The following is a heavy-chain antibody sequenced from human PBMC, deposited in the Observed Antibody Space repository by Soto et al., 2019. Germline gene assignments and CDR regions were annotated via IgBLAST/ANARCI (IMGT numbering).Heavy chain of an antibody. Sequence: EVQLVQSGAEVKKPGESLRLSCKGSGYSFTSYWISWVRQMPGKGLEWMGRIDPSDSYTNYSPSFQGHVTISADKSISPAYLQWSSLKASVTAMYYCARRPYDSSGYYSLAFDIWGKVKMVTVSS. CDR1: GYSFTSYW. D-gene: IGHD3-22*01. J-gene: IGHJ3*02. V-gene: IGHV5-10-1*01. CDR2: IDPSDSYT. CDR3: ARRPYDSSGYYSLAFDI.